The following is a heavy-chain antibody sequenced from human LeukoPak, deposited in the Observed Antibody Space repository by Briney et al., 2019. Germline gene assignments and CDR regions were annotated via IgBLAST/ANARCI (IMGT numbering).Heavy chain of an antibody. CDR2: NYYDVSA. D-gene: IGHD2-2*01. CDR1: GVSVSDGRYY. CDR3: ATPYCSGISCLDVFNM. Sequence: TLSLTCNVSGVSVSDGRYYWTWIRQHPGKGLEWIGYNYYDVSANYNTSLKRLLTIPITTSKNLFSLQLSSVTAADTATYYCATPYCSGISCLDVFNMWGQGTRVTVSS. J-gene: IGHJ3*02. V-gene: IGHV4-31*01.